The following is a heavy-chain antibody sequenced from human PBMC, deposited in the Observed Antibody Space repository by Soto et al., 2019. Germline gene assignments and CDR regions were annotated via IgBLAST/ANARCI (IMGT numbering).Heavy chain of an antibody. CDR1: GFTFSSYD. CDR2: IGTAGDT. V-gene: IGHV3-13*04. Sequence: HPGGSLRLSCAASGFTFSSYDMHWVRQATGKGLEWVSAIGTAGDTYYPGSVKGRFTISRENAKNSLYLQMNSLRAGDTAVYYCAREIYDILTDLRRGMDVWGQGTTVTVSS. D-gene: IGHD3-9*01. J-gene: IGHJ6*02. CDR3: AREIYDILTDLRRGMDV.